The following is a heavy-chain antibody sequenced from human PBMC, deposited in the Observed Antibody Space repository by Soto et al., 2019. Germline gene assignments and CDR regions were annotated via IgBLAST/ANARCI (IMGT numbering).Heavy chain of an antibody. V-gene: IGHV3-74*01. CDR2: INGDGSST. D-gene: IGHD3-22*01. CDR3: ARDQTVVTNWFDP. CDR1: GFTFSSYW. J-gene: IGHJ5*02. Sequence: EVHLVESGGGLVQPGGSLRLSCAASGFTFSSYWMHWVRQAPGKGLMWISRINGDGSSTSYADSVKGRFTISRDNAKNTLYLQMNSLRAEDTAVYYCARDQTVVTNWFDPWGQGTLDTVSS.